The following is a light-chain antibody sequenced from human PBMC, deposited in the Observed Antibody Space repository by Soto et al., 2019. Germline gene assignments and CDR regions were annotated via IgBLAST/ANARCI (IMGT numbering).Light chain of an antibody. CDR1: RAISSSF. Sequence: IVLTQSPGTLSLSPGDRATLSCRASRAISSSFLAWYQQKPGQAPRLLIYGASSRATGIPERFSGSGSGTDFTHIISRLEPEDFAVYYCQQYGGSPLLTFGPGTKVDIK. J-gene: IGKJ3*01. V-gene: IGKV3-20*01. CDR3: QQYGGSPLLT. CDR2: GAS.